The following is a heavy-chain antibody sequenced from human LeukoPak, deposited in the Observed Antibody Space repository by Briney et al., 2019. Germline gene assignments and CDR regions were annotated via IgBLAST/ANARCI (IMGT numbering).Heavy chain of an antibody. CDR3: AVYSSSFYFDY. J-gene: IGHJ4*02. CDR2: ISSSSSYI. V-gene: IGHV3-21*01. CDR1: GFTFSSYS. Sequence: GGSLRLSCAASGFTFSSYSMNWVRQAPGKGLEGVSSISSSSSYIYYADSVKGRFTISRDNAKNSLYLQMNSLRAEDTAVYYCAVYSSSFYFDYWGQGTLVTVSS. D-gene: IGHD6-13*01.